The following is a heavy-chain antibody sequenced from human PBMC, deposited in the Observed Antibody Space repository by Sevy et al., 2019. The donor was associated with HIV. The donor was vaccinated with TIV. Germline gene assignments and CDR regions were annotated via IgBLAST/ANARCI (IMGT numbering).Heavy chain of an antibody. D-gene: IGHD3-3*01. V-gene: IGHV1-2*02. J-gene: IGHJ6*02. CDR2: INPKSGST. Sequence: ASVKVSCKASGYSFSDNGYYIHWVRQAPGQGLEWMGWINPKSGSTNYAQKFQGRVSMTRDTSVSTANMVMSRLSSDDTAVYYCARESYDFWTGPVDYDYGMDVWGQGTTSPSP. CDR3: ARESYDFWTGPVDYDYGMDV. CDR1: GYSFSDNGYY.